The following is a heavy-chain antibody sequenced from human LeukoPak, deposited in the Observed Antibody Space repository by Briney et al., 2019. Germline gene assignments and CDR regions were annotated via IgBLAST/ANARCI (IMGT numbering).Heavy chain of an antibody. CDR2: ISGGGSTT. CDR3: AKDSNYGSDYCFDY. J-gene: IGHJ4*02. Sequence: GGSLRLSCAASGFTFSNYAMSWVRQAPGKGLEWVSAISGGGSTTYYADSVKGRFTISRDNSKNTLYLQMSSLRAEDTALYYCAKDSNYGSDYCFDYWGQGTLVTVSS. V-gene: IGHV3-23*01. CDR1: GFTFSNYA. D-gene: IGHD3-10*01.